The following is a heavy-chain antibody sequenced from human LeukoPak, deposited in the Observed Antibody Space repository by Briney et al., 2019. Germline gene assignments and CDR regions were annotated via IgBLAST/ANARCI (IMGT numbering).Heavy chain of an antibody. CDR2: INSDGTNT. D-gene: IGHD6-13*01. Sequence: PGGSLRLSCVGSGFTFSSYWMHWVRQPPGKGPVCVSRINSDGTNTHYADSVKGRFTISRDNAKNTLYLQMNSLTAEDTAVYYSARRLATSGVLDYWGQGTLVTVSS. V-gene: IGHV3-74*01. CDR3: ARRLATSGVLDY. J-gene: IGHJ4*02. CDR1: GFTFSSYW.